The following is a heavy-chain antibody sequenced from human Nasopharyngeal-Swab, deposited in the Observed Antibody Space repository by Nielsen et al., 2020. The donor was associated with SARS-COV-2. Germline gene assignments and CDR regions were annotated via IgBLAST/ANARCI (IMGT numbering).Heavy chain of an antibody. J-gene: IGHJ4*02. V-gene: IGHV3-23*01. CDR2: ISGSGGST. Sequence: WIRQPPGKGLEWVSAISGSGGSTYHADSVKGRFTISRDNSKNTLYLQMNSLRAEDTAVYYCANPYYYDSSGYDDYWGQGTLVTVSS. CDR3: ANPYYYDSSGYDDY. D-gene: IGHD3-22*01.